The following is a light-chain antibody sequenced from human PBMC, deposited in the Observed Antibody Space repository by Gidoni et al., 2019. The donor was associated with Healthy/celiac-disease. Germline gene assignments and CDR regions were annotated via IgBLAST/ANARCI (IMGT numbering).Light chain of an antibody. J-gene: IGLJ3*02. V-gene: IGLV2-23*02. CDR2: EVS. Sequence: QSALTQPASVSGSPGQSLTISCTGTSSDVGSSNLVSWYQQHPGKAPKLMIYEVSKRPSGVSNRFSGSKSGNTASLTISGLQAEDEADYYCCSYAGSSTFWVFGGGTKLTVL. CDR1: SSDVGSSNL. CDR3: CSYAGSSTFWV.